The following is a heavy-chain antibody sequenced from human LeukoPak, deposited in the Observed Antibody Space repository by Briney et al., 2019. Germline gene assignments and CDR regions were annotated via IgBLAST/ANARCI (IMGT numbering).Heavy chain of an antibody. D-gene: IGHD7-27*01. CDR1: GFTFSSYG. J-gene: IGHJ4*02. CDR2: ISYDGSNK. V-gene: IGHV3-30*03. Sequence: GRSLRLSCAASGFTFSSYGMHWVRQAPGKGLEWVAVISYDGSNKYYADSVKGRFTISRDNSKNTLYLQMNSLRAEDTAVYYCARLDWGSGGSGSFDYWGQGTLVTVSS. CDR3: ARLDWGSGGSGSFDY.